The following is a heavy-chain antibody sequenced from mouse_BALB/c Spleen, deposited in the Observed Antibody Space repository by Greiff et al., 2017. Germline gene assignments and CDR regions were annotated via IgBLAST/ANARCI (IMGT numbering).Heavy chain of an antibody. V-gene: IGHV5-4*02. CDR2: ISDGGSYT. CDR1: GFTFSDYY. D-gene: IGHD2-4*01. J-gene: IGHJ4*01. CDR3: ARDREITTGYAMDY. Sequence: DVKLVESGGGLVKPGGSLKLSCAASGFTFSDYYMYWVRQTPEKRLEWVATISDGGSYTYYPDSVKGRFTISRDNAKNNLYLQMSSLKSEDTAMYYCARDREITTGYAMDYWGQGTSVTVSS.